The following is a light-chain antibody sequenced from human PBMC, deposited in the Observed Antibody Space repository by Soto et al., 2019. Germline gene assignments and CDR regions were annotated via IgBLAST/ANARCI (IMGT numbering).Light chain of an antibody. CDR2: LNSDGSH. J-gene: IGLJ2*01. Sequence: QLVLTQSPSASASLGASVKLTCTLSSGHSNYAIAWHQQQSEKGPRYLMKLNSDGSHSNGDGIPDRFSGSSSGAERYLTISSLQSEDEADYYCQTGGSGIVVFGGGTQLTV. CDR1: SGHSNYA. CDR3: QTGGSGIVV. V-gene: IGLV4-69*01.